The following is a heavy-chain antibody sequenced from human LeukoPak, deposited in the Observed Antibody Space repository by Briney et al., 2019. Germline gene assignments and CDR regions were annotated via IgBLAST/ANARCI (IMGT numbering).Heavy chain of an antibody. Sequence: GGSLRLSCTASGFTFGDYAMSWVRQAPGKGLERVGFIRSKAYGGTTEYAASVKGRFTISRDDSKSIAYLQMNSLKTEDTAVYYCTRNTVAGHINYYYYYGMDVWGQGTTVTVSS. CDR1: GFTFGDYA. D-gene: IGHD6-19*01. CDR3: TRNTVAGHINYYYYYGMDV. J-gene: IGHJ6*02. CDR2: IRSKAYGGTT. V-gene: IGHV3-49*04.